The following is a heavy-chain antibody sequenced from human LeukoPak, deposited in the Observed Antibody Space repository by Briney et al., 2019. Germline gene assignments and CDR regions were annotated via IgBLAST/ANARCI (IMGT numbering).Heavy chain of an antibody. J-gene: IGHJ5*02. Sequence: SETLSLTCSVSGGSIGSYYWTWIRQSAGKGPERIGRIHSSGSTNYNPSLKSRVNMSVDTSKNQFSLKLNSVTAADTAVYYCARVTDSRYNWFDPWGQGTLVTVSS. CDR3: ARVTDSRYNWFDP. V-gene: IGHV4-4*07. CDR2: IHSSGST. D-gene: IGHD2-21*02. CDR1: GGSIGSYY.